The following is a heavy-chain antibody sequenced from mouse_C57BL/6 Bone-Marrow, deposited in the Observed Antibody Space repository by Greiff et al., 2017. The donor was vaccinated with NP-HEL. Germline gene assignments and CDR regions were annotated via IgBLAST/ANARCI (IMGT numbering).Heavy chain of an antibody. CDR3: TTYYYDSSYLYWYFDF. J-gene: IGHJ1*03. V-gene: IGHV1-5*01. CDR2: IYPGNSDT. D-gene: IGHD1-1*01. CDR1: GYTFTSYC. Sequence: EVKLQESGTVLARPGASVKMSCKTSGYTFTSYCMHWVKQRPGQGLEWIGAIYPGNSDTSYNQQFKGKAKLTAVTSASTAYMELSSLTKEDSALYYCTTYYYDSSYLYWYFDFWGTGTTVTVSS.